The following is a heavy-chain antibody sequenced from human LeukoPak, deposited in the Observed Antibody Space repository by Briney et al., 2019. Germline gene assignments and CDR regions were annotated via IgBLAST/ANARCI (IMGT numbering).Heavy chain of an antibody. CDR2: IDKKDKGYATAT. J-gene: IGHJ5*02. D-gene: IGHD1-26*01. CDR3: TRDSGTYNWLDP. CDR1: GFTFSGSA. V-gene: IGHV3-73*01. Sequence: PGGSLKLSRAASGFTFSGSAIHWVRQSSGKGLEWVGQIDKKDKGYATATAYAASVKGRFTISRDDSINTAYLQMKSLKTEDTALYYCTRDSGTYNWLDPWGQGTLVTVSS.